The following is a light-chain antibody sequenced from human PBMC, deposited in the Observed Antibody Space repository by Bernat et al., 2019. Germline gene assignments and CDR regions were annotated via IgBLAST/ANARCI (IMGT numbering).Light chain of an antibody. CDR2: AAS. Sequence: AIQMTQSPSSLSASVGDRVTISCRASQDIRNDLGWYQQKPGKAPKLLIYAASTLQSGVPSRFSGSRSGTDFTLTISSLQSEDFAIYYCLQHDTYPQTFGQGTKVEVK. CDR1: QDIRND. CDR3: LQHDTYPQT. J-gene: IGKJ1*01. V-gene: IGKV1-6*01.